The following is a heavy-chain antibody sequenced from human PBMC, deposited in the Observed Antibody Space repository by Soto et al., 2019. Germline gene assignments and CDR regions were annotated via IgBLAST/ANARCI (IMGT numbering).Heavy chain of an antibody. D-gene: IGHD3-16*01. CDR3: ARVHLPADSITFGGVGRYFDY. CDR1: GFTFSSYE. CDR2: ISSSGSTI. J-gene: IGHJ4*02. Sequence: GGSLRLSCAASGFTFSSYEMNWVRQAPGKGLEWVSYISSSGSTIYYADSVKGRFTISRDNAKNSLYLQMNSLRAEDTAVYYCARVHLPADSITFGGVGRYFDYWGQGTLVTVSS. V-gene: IGHV3-48*03.